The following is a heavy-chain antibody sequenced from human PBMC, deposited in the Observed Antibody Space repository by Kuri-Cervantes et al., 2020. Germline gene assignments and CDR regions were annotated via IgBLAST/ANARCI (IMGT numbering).Heavy chain of an antibody. D-gene: IGHD5-18*01. CDR1: GGTFSSYA. Sequence: SVKVSCKASGGTFSSYAISWVRQAPGQGREWMGGIIPIFGTANYAQKFQGRVTITADESTSTAYMELSSLRSEDTAVYYCARDGEGYSYGYFDYWGQGTLVTVSS. CDR2: IIPIFGTA. J-gene: IGHJ4*02. CDR3: ARDGEGYSYGYFDY. V-gene: IGHV1-69*13.